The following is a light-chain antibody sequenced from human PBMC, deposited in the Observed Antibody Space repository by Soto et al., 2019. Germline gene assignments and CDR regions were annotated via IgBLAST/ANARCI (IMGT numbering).Light chain of an antibody. V-gene: IGLV4-69*01. Sequence: QTVVTQSPSASASLGASVKLTCTLSSGHSNYAIAWHQQQPEKGPRYLMKVNSGGSHIKGDGIPDRFSGSSSGAERYLFISSLQSEDEADYYCQTGGTGSAIVVFGGGTQLTVL. J-gene: IGLJ7*01. CDR2: VNSGGSH. CDR3: QTGGTGSAIVV. CDR1: SGHSNYA.